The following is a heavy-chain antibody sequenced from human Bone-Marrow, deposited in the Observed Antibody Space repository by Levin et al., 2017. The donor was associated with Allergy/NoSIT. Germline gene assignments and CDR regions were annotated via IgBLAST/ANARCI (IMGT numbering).Heavy chain of an antibody. D-gene: IGHD6-19*01. V-gene: IGHV3-23*01. J-gene: IGHJ4*02. Sequence: GESLKISCAVSGLTFKNFAMTWVRQAPGKGLGWVAVISGDGGSTYYADSLKGRFTISRDNSKNTLYLQMSNLRVEDTAVYYCAKGSSGWFLEHDYWGQGTLVTVSP. CDR3: AKGSSGWFLEHDY. CDR2: ISGDGGST. CDR1: GLTFKNFA.